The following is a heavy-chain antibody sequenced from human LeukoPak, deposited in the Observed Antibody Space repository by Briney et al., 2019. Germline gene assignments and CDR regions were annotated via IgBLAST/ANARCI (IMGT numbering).Heavy chain of an antibody. CDR2: LYYSGIT. V-gene: IGHV4-39*01. CDR3: ARHGFTFGGLKYFDY. Sequence: SETLSLTCTVSGGSISSSGHYWGWIRQPPGKGLEWIGSLYYSGITYYNPSLPSLKSRVTMSVDTSKTQFSLKLSSVTAADTAVYYCARHGFTFGGLKYFDYWGQGTLVTVSS. J-gene: IGHJ4*02. D-gene: IGHD3-16*01. CDR1: GGSISSSGHY.